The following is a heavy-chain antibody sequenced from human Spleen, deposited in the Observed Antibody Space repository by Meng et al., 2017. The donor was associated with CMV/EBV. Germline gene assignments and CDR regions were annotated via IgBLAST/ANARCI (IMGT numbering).Heavy chain of an antibody. CDR1: GGGSISSRSFY. CDR3: ARAAAEDDYWNSYAGPGGLDV. V-gene: IGHV4-39*07. D-gene: IGHD3/OR15-3a*01. Sequence: SETLSLTCTVSGGGSISSRSFYWGWIRQPPGKGLEWIGSFYSSGSTYHNPSLKSRVTISVDTSKNQFSLRVTSVTAADTAVYYCARAAAEDDYWNSYAGPGGLDVWGQGTTVTVSS. J-gene: IGHJ6*02. CDR2: FYSSGST.